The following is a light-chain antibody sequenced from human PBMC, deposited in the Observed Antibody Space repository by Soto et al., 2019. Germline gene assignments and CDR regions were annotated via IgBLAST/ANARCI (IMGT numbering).Light chain of an antibody. J-gene: IGKJ3*01. CDR3: QHYSYSRYFS. CDR1: ESVSHNY. CDR2: GVS. Sequence: EIVLTQSPVTLSLSPGEGATLSCRASESVSHNYLAWYQQKPGQAPRLLIYGVSFRATGIPARFSGSGSGTDFSLTISRLEPEDFAVYYCQHYSYSRYFSFGPGTKVEVK. V-gene: IGKV3-20*01.